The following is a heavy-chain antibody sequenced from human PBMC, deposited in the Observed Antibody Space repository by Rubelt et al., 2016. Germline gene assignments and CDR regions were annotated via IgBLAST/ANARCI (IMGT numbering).Heavy chain of an antibody. V-gene: IGHV4-59*01. J-gene: IGHJ4*02. CDR3: ARDIHFDSTGYSNSGDFDY. CDR2: IYYSGST. D-gene: IGHD3-22*01. CDR1: GGSISSYY. Sequence: QVQLQESGPGLVKPSETLSLTCTVSGGSISSYYWSWIRQPPGKGLEWIGYIYYSGSTYYNPSLRSRVTISLDTSKNQFSLKLSSVTAADTALYYCARDIHFDSTGYSNSGDFDYWGQGTLVTVSS.